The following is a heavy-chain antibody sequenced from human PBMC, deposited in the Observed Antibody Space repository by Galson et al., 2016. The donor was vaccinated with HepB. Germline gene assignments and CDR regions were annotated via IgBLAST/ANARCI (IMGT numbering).Heavy chain of an antibody. Sequence: SVKVSCTASGYTFTAYYIHWVRQAPKQGLQWMGWINPKTGVTHYEQNFQGLVNMTKNSSNSTAYKELSRRTSDAAAVYYCTKAKYTRSPYFDHWGQGTLVTVSS. J-gene: IGHJ4*02. D-gene: IGHD5-18*01. V-gene: IGHV1-2*04. CDR1: GYTFTAYY. CDR3: TKAKYTRSPYFDH. CDR2: INPKTGVT.